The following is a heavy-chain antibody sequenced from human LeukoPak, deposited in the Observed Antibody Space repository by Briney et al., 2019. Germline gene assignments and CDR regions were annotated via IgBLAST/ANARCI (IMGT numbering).Heavy chain of an antibody. D-gene: IGHD6-13*01. CDR2: IIPSDGFT. Sequence: ASVKVSCKASGYTFSSYYVHWVRQAPGQGLEWMGMIIPSDGFTSYAQKFQGRVTITADKSTSTAYMELSSLRSEDTAVYYCARESIAAASFDYWGQGTLVTVSS. V-gene: IGHV1-46*01. J-gene: IGHJ4*02. CDR1: GYTFSSYY. CDR3: ARESIAAASFDY.